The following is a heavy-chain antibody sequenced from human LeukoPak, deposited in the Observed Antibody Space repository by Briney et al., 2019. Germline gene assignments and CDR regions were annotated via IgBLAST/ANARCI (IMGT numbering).Heavy chain of an antibody. CDR1: GGSISNDY. CDR2: TYSNVDT. CDR3: ARGGTMGNANWFDP. J-gene: IGHJ5*02. V-gene: IGHV4-4*07. Sequence: TSETLSLTCIVSGGSISNDYWSWIRQPPQKGLGWIGRTYSNVDTNYNPSLKSRLTMSVDTSKNQFSLNLYSVTAADTAVYYCARGGTMGNANWFDPWGQGTLVTVSS. D-gene: IGHD3-16*01.